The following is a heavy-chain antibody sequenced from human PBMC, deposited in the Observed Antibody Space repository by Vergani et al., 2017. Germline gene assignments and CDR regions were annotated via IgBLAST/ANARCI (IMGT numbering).Heavy chain of an antibody. J-gene: IGHJ6*02. CDR1: GGSFSGYY. CDR3: ARGDSSTSSQGYYGMDV. CDR2: INHSGST. V-gene: IGHV4-34*01. Sequence: QVQLQQWGAGLLKPSETLSLTCAVYGGSFSGYYWSWIRQPPGKGLEWIGEINHSGSTNYNPSLKSRVTISVDTSKNQFSLKLSSVTAADTAVYYCARGDSSTSSQGYYGMDVWGQGTTATVSS. D-gene: IGHD2-2*01.